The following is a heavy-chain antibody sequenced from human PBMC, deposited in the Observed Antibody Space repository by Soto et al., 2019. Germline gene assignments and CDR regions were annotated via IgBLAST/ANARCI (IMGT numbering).Heavy chain of an antibody. Sequence: GESLKISCKGSGYSFAGYWITWVRQKPGKGLEWMGRIDPSDSQTYYSPSFRGHVTISVTKSITTVFLQWSSLRASDTAMYYCAIPVVDTHGMDVWGQGTTVTVSS. D-gene: IGHD2-15*01. J-gene: IGHJ6*02. CDR2: IDPSDSQT. CDR1: GYSFAGYW. CDR3: AIPVVDTHGMDV. V-gene: IGHV5-10-1*01.